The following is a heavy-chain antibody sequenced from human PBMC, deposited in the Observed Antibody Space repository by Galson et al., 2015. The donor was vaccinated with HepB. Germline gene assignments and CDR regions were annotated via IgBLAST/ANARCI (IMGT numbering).Heavy chain of an antibody. D-gene: IGHD3-16*01. Sequence: SCKASGYTFTDFYIHWVRQAPGQGLEWMGRISPNSGGINIAQKFQGRVTMTRDTSMDTTYMELSSLRYDDTAVYYCARDAPFGDTEGYRSDYWGQGTLVTVSS. J-gene: IGHJ4*02. V-gene: IGHV1-2*06. CDR2: ISPNSGGI. CDR3: ARDAPFGDTEGYRSDY. CDR1: GYTFTDFY.